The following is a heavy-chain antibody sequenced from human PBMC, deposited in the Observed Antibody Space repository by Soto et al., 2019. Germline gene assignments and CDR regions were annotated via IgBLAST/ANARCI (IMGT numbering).Heavy chain of an antibody. D-gene: IGHD2-15*01. V-gene: IGHV3-33*03. Sequence: QVQLVESGGGVVQPERSLRLSCAASGFTFSRQAMHWVRQAPGRGLEWVAVIWYDGNDKYYADAVKGRFTISRDNPKKTVYLQMNSLRGEDTAMYYCATGVLGYCTGGNCQVEYWGQGTLVTVSS. CDR2: IWYDGNDK. CDR1: GFTFSRQA. J-gene: IGHJ4*02. CDR3: ATGVLGYCTGGNCQVEY.